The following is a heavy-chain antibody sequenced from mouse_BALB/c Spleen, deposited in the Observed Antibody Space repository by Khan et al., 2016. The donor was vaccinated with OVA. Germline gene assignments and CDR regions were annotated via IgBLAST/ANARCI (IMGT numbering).Heavy chain of an antibody. CDR2: INTYTGEP. J-gene: IGHJ4*01. CDR1: GYTFTNYG. V-gene: IGHV9-3-1*01. D-gene: IGHD1-1*01. Sequence: QIQLVQSGPELKKPGESVKISCKASGYTFTNYGMNWVKQAPGKGLKWMGWINTYTGEPTYADDFNGRFAFSLDTSASPAYLQLNNLKNEDTATDFCARPPYVSYTMDNWGQGTSVTVSS. CDR3: ARPPYVSYTMDN.